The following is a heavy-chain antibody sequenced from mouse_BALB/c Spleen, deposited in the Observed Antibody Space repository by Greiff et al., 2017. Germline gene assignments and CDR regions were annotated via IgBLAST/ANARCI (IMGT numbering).Heavy chain of an antibody. D-gene: IGHD1-1*01. V-gene: IGHV1-7*01. CDR3: ARRGVLATTPFDC. Sequence: VQLQQSGAELAKPGASVKMSCKASGYTFTSYWMHWVKQRPGQGLEWIGYINPSTGYTEYNQKFKDKATLTADKSSSTAYMHLSSLTSEDPAFYYCARRGVLATTPFDCWGQGTTLTVSS. CDR2: INPSTGYT. J-gene: IGHJ2*01. CDR1: GYTFTSYW.